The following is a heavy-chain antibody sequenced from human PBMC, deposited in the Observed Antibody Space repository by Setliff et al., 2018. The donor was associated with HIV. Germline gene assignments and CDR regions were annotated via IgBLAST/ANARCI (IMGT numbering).Heavy chain of an antibody. V-gene: IGHV1-18*01. Sequence: ASVKVSCKASGYTFTSYDISWVRQAPGQGLEWMGWISAYNGDTNYAQKLQGRVTMTTDTSTSTAYMELRSLRSDDTAVYYCAREIGDYYDSSGYYPPTDYYYGMDVWGQGTTVTSP. CDR2: ISAYNGDT. CDR1: GYTFTSYD. J-gene: IGHJ6*02. D-gene: IGHD3-22*01. CDR3: AREIGDYYDSSGYYPPTDYYYGMDV.